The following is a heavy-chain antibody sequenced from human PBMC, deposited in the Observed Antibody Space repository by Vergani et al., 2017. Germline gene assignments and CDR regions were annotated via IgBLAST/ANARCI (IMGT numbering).Heavy chain of an antibody. CDR1: GFTFSSYA. J-gene: IGHJ4*02. V-gene: IGHV3-23*01. D-gene: IGHD1-20*01. CDR3: AKMVAYNWNRFDY. CDR2: ISGSGGGR. Sequence: EVQLLESGGTLVQPGGSLRLSCAASGFTFSSYAMSWVRQAPGKGREWVSAISGSGGGRYYADSVKGRFTISRGNAKNTLYLQMNSLRAEDTAVYYCAKMVAYNWNRFDYWGQGTLVTVSS.